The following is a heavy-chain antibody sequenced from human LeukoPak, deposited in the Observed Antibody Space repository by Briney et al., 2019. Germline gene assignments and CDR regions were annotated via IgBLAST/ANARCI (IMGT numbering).Heavy chain of an antibody. CDR3: ARASSDYSLSWFDP. D-gene: IGHD3-22*01. CDR2: ISTSGST. V-gene: IGHV4-4*07. J-gene: IGHJ5*02. Sequence: PSETLSLTCSVSGASISSWYWSWIRQPAGKGLEWIGHISTSGSTGYNPSLKSRVTMSLDTSKNQFSLKLSSVTAADTAVYYCARASSDYSLSWFDPWGQGTLVTVSS. CDR1: GASISSWY.